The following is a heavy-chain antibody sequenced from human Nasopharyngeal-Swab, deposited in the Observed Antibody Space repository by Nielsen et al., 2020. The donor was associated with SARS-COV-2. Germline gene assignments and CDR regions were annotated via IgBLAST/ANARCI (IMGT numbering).Heavy chain of an antibody. D-gene: IGHD3-10*01. CDR3: AKERYQSGSGRYPRDFDQ. CDR1: AFTFSNYG. CDR2: ISFDGSDE. J-gene: IGHJ4*02. Sequence: GGSLRLSCAASAFTFSNYGIHWVRRAPGKGLEWVAIISFDGSDEYYADSVKGRFTISRDNSKNTLYLQMNSLRPEDTAVYYCAKERYQSGSGRYPRDFDQWGQGTLVTVSS. V-gene: IGHV3-30*18.